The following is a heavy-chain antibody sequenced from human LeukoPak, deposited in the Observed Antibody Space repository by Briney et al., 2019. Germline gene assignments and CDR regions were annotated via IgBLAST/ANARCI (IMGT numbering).Heavy chain of an antibody. Sequence: PGGSLRLSCAASGFTAISNYMSWVRQAPGKGLEWVSVIYTGGRTYYADSVKGRFSISRDNSKNTLYLQMNSLRVEDTAVYYCVRDGSYYLNWGQGTLVTVPS. V-gene: IGHV3-53*01. D-gene: IGHD3-22*01. CDR2: IYTGGRT. CDR1: GFTAISNY. J-gene: IGHJ4*02. CDR3: VRDGSYYLN.